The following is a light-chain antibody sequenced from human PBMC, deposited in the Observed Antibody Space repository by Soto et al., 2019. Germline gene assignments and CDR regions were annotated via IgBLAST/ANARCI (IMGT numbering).Light chain of an antibody. CDR1: TGTVTSGHY. CDR3: LISYNGTYL. J-gene: IGLJ1*01. V-gene: IGLV7-46*01. Sequence: QAVVTQEPSLTVSPGGTVTLTCGSSTGTVTSGHYPYWFQQKPGQAPRTLIYDTVKKHSWTPARFSGSLLGGKAALTLSGAQTEDEDDYYCLISYNGTYLLGNGTKVIVL. CDR2: DTV.